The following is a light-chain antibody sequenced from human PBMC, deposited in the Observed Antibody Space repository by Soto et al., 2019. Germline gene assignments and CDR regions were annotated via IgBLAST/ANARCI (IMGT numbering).Light chain of an antibody. CDR2: AAS. J-gene: IGKJ1*01. V-gene: IGKV1-27*01. Sequence: DIQMTQSPSSLSASVGDRVTVTCRASQGISSYLAWYQQKPGKVPKLLIYAASTLQSEVPSRFSGSGSGTDFTLTISSLQPEDVATYYCQKYDSAPRTFGQGTKVEIK. CDR1: QGISSY. CDR3: QKYDSAPRT.